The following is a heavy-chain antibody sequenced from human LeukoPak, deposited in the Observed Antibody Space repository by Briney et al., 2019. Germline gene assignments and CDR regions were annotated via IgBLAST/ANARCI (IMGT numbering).Heavy chain of an antibody. D-gene: IGHD3-3*01. CDR1: GGSFSGYY. CDR2: INHSGST. J-gene: IGHJ4*02. V-gene: IGHV4-34*01. Sequence: SETLSLTCAVYGGSFSGYYWSWIRQPPGKGLEWIGEINHSGSTNYNPSLKSRVTISVDTSKNQFSLKLSSVTAADTAVYYCARNQVLRFLEWSKRGYYFDYWGQGTLVTVSS. CDR3: ARNQVLRFLEWSKRGYYFDY.